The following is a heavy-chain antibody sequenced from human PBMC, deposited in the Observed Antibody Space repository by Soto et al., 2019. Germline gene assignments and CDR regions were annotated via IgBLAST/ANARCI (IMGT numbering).Heavy chain of an antibody. CDR3: ARDPRIVGSTGPFDY. D-gene: IGHD1-26*01. CDR1: GGTFSSYA. J-gene: IGHJ4*02. V-gene: IGHV1-69*13. CDR2: IIPIFGTA. Sequence: SVKVSCKASGGTFSSYAISWVRQAPGQGLEWMGGIIPIFGTANYAQKFQGRVTITADESTSTAYMELSSLRSEDTAVYYCARDPRIVGSTGPFDYWGQGTLVTVSS.